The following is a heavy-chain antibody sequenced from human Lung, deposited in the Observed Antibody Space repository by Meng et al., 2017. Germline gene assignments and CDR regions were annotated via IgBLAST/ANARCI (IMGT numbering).Heavy chain of an antibody. J-gene: IGHJ4*02. D-gene: IGHD4-17*01. CDR3: ARNGAYCLHS. CDR2: ISHSGNT. CDR1: GGSISSGNW. Sequence: VELREPGPSLVKPSETLSLTCAGAGGSISSGNWGSWVRQPPGKGLEWIGEISHSGNTNYSPSFRGRVTMSVGRSRDQFSLELNSVTAADTAVYFCARNGAYCLHSWGQGTLVTVSS. V-gene: IGHV4-4*02.